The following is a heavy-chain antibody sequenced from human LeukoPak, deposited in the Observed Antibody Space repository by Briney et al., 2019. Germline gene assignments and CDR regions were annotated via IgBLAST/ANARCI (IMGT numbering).Heavy chain of an antibody. CDR2: IWYDGGNK. D-gene: IGHD3-10*01. CDR1: GFTFSNYG. Sequence: PGGSLRLSCAASGFTFSNYGMHWVRQAPGKGLEWVAIIWYDGGNKYYADSVKGRFTISRDNSKNTLYLQMNSLRVEDTAVYYCATWRGSGSYGGYFDYWGQGTLVTVSS. J-gene: IGHJ4*02. V-gene: IGHV3-33*01. CDR3: ATWRGSGSYGGYFDY.